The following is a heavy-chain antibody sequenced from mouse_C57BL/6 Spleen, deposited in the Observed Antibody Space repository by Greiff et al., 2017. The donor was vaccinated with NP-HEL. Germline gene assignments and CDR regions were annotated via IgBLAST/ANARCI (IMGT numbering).Heavy chain of an antibody. CDR1: GFNIKDYY. D-gene: IGHD1-1*01. J-gene: IGHJ2*01. CDR3: ARGGKNYGSSPDY. Sequence: VHVKQSGAELVKPGASVKLSCTASGFNIKDYYMHWVKQRTEQGLEWIGRIDPEDGETKYAPKFQGKATITADTSSNTAYLQLSSLTAEDTAVYYWARGGKNYGSSPDYWGQGTTLTVSS. V-gene: IGHV14-2*01. CDR2: IDPEDGET.